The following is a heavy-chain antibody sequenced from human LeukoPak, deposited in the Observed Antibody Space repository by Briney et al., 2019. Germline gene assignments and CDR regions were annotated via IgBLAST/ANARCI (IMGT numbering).Heavy chain of an antibody. Sequence: GASVKVSCKASGGTFSSYAISWVRQAPGQGLEWMGRIIPIFGIANYAQKFQGRVTITADKSTSTAYMELSSLRSEDTVVYYCAKETTYYYDSSGFLGFQHWGQGTLVTVSS. V-gene: IGHV1-69*04. CDR3: AKETTYYYDSSGFLGFQH. D-gene: IGHD3-22*01. J-gene: IGHJ1*01. CDR2: IIPIFGIA. CDR1: GGTFSSYA.